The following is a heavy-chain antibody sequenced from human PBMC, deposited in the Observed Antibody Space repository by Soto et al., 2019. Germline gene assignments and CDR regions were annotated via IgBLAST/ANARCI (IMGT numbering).Heavy chain of an antibody. V-gene: IGHV2-5*01. J-gene: IGHJ4*02. CDR3: ARTDRVSRYFDN. D-gene: IGHD5-12*01. Sequence: SGPTLVNPTQTLTLTCTFSGFSLSSNGVGVGWTRQPPGEALEWLALIYWNDDERYSPSLKSRLTISKDTSKNQVVLTMTNMDPVDTATYYCARTDRVSRYFDNWGQGTPVTVSS. CDR2: IYWNDDE. CDR1: GFSLSSNGVG.